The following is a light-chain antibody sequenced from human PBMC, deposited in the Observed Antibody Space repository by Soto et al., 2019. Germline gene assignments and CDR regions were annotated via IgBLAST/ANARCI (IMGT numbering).Light chain of an antibody. CDR2: GAS. V-gene: IGKV3-15*01. CDR1: QSVGRN. Sequence: EIVMTQSPATLSVSPGERATLSCRASQSVGRNLAWYQQKPGQSPRLLIYGASTRATGIPASFSGSGSGTEFSLTISSLQSEDFAVYYCQHYYNWPRTFGQGTKVEIK. J-gene: IGKJ1*01. CDR3: QHYYNWPRT.